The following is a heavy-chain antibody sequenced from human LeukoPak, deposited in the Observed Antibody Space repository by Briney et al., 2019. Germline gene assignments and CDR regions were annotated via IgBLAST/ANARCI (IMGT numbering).Heavy chain of an antibody. V-gene: IGHV4-61*02. J-gene: IGHJ4*02. D-gene: IGHD1-26*01. Sequence: SETLSLTCTVSGGSISSGSYYWSWIRQPAGKGLEWIGRIYTSGSTNYNPSLKSRATISVDASKNQFSLKLSSVTAADTAGYYCARSPQGWEYYRGEFDYWGQGILVTVSS. CDR1: GGSISSGSYY. CDR3: ARSPQGWEYYRGEFDY. CDR2: IYTSGST.